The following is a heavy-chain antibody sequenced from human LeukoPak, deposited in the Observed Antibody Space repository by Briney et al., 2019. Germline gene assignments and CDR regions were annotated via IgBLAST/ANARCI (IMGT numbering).Heavy chain of an antibody. CDR3: ARDIVALGYYDYVWGSYRYTTTGVDY. J-gene: IGHJ4*02. CDR2: ISSSSSYI. CDR1: GFTFSSYS. V-gene: IGHV3-21*01. Sequence: GGSLRLSCAASGFTFSSYSMNWVRQAPGRGLEWVSSISSSSSYIYYADSVKGRFTISRDNAKNSLYLQMNSLRAEDTAVYYCARDIVALGYYDYVWGSYRYTTTGVDYWGQGTLVTVSS. D-gene: IGHD3-16*02.